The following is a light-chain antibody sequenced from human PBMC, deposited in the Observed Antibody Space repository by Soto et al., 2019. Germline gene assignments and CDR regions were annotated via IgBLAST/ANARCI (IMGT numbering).Light chain of an antibody. V-gene: IGKV3-11*01. Sequence: EIVMTQSPAILSVSPGEGATLYCRASENVRTKVGWYQQKAGQTPRLLIYDASTRDTGIPARFSGSGSGTDFTLTISRLEPEDFAVYYCQQRSNWPITFGQGTRLEIK. CDR1: ENVRTK. CDR2: DAS. CDR3: QQRSNWPIT. J-gene: IGKJ5*01.